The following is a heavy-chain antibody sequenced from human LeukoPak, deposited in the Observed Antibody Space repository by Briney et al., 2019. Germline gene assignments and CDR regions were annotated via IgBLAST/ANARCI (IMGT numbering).Heavy chain of an antibody. CDR3: VSHSRQQLDPYYFDY. V-gene: IGHV1-69*05. Sequence: ASVKVSCKVSGYTLTELSMHWVRQAPGKGLEWMGGIIPIFGTANYAQKFQGRVTITTDESTSTAYMELSSLRSEDTAVYYCVSHSRQQLDPYYFDYWGQGTLVTVSS. CDR2: IIPIFGTA. D-gene: IGHD6-13*01. CDR1: GYTLTELS. J-gene: IGHJ4*02.